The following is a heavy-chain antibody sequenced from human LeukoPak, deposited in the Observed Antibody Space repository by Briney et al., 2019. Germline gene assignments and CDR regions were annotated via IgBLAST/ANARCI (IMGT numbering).Heavy chain of an antibody. V-gene: IGHV4-59*01. Sequence: SETLSLTCAVYGGSFSGYYWSWIRQPPGKGLEWIGYIYYSGSTNYNPSLESRVTISVDTSKNQFSLKLSSVTAADTAVYYCARYSYGFNDWGQGTLVTVSS. J-gene: IGHJ4*02. CDR3: ARYSYGFND. CDR1: GGSFSGYY. CDR2: IYYSGST. D-gene: IGHD5-18*01.